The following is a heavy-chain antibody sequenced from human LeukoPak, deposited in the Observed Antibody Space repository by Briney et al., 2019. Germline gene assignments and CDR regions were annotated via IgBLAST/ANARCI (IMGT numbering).Heavy chain of an antibody. D-gene: IGHD6-13*01. J-gene: IGHJ4*02. V-gene: IGHV3-21*01. CDR1: GFTFSSYG. CDR3: ARGAYSSSCPLGY. Sequence: GGSLRLSCAASGFTFSSYGMNWVRQAPGKGLEWVSSISSSSSYIYYADSVKGRFTISRDNAKNSLYLQMNSLRAEDTAVYYCARGAYSSSCPLGYWGQGTLVTVSS. CDR2: ISSSSSYI.